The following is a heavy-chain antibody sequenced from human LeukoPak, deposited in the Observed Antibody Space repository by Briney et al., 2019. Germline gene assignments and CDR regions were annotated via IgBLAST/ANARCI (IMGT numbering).Heavy chain of an antibody. CDR2: ISAYNGNT. CDR3: ARDGDIVVVHSDAFDI. CDR1: GYTFTSYG. J-gene: IGHJ3*02. Sequence: ASVKVSCKASGYTFTSYGISWVRQAPGQGLEWMGWISAYNGNTNYAQKLQGRVTMTTDTSTSTAYMELRSPRSDDTAVYYCARDGDIVVVHSDAFDIWGQGTIVTVSS. D-gene: IGHD2-2*01. V-gene: IGHV1-18*01.